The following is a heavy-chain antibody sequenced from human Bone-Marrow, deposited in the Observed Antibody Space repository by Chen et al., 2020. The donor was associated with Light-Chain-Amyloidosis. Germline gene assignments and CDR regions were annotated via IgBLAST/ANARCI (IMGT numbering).Heavy chain of an antibody. CDR3: ARRRDGYNFDY. V-gene: IGHV5-51*01. D-gene: IGHD5-12*01. CDR1: GYTFPNYW. Sequence: GESLKISCKSSGYTFPNYWIGWVRQMHGKGLEWMGVIYPDDSDARYSPSFEGQVTISADKSITTAYLQWRSLKASDTAMYYCARRRDGYNFDYWGQGTLGTVSS. J-gene: IGHJ4*02. CDR2: IYPDDSDA.